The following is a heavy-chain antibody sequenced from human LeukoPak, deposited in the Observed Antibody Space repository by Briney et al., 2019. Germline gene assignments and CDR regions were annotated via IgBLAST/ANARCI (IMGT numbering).Heavy chain of an antibody. CDR3: AREFRSGYNSRWFDY. D-gene: IGHD6-19*01. Sequence: GGSLRLSCGASGIILSSYWMSWVRQAPGKGLEWVANIKQDGSEKWYVDSVKGRFTISRDNAKNSLYLQMNSLRVEDTAVYYCAREFRSGYNSRWFDYWGQGTLVTVSS. J-gene: IGHJ5*01. CDR1: GIILSSYW. V-gene: IGHV3-7*01. CDR2: IKQDGSEK.